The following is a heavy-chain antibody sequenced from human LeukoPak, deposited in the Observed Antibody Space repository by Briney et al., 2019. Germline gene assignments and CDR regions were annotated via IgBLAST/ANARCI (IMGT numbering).Heavy chain of an antibody. V-gene: IGHV3-23*01. CDR2: ISGSGSST. Sequence: GGSLRLSCAASGFTFSSYAMSWVRQAPGKGLEWVSAISGSGSSTYYADSVKGRFTISRDNSKNTLYLQMNSLRAEDTAVYYCAKISLHDYGDYADYWGQGTLVTVSS. CDR3: AKISLHDYGDYADY. J-gene: IGHJ4*02. CDR1: GFTFSSYA. D-gene: IGHD4-17*01.